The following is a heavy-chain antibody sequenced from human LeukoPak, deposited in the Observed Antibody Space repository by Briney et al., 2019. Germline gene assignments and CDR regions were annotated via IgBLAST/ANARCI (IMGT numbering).Heavy chain of an antibody. Sequence: SETLSLTCAVSGGSISSYYWSWIRQPPGKGLEWIGYIYYSGSTNYNPSLKSRVTISLDTSKSQFSLKLSSVTAADTAVYYCARGDSTVTPKYFQYWGQGTLVTVSS. CDR2: IYYSGST. V-gene: IGHV4-59*01. CDR3: ARGDSTVTPKYFQY. D-gene: IGHD4-23*01. J-gene: IGHJ1*01. CDR1: GGSISSYY.